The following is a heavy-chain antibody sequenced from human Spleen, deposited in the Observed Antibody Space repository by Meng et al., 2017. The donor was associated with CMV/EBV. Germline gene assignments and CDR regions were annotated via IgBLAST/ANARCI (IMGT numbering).Heavy chain of an antibody. Sequence: GGSLKISCTASGFTFSASYMTWVRQAPGKGLEWVSSISGGGSYTYDADSVRGRFTISRDNAQNSLYLQMSSLRVEDTAVYYCARSAPYTGYPIDSWGLGSLVTVSS. CDR2: ISGGGSYT. V-gene: IGHV3-21*01. CDR1: GFTFSASY. J-gene: IGHJ4*02. CDR3: ARSAPYTGYPIDS. D-gene: IGHD3-9*01.